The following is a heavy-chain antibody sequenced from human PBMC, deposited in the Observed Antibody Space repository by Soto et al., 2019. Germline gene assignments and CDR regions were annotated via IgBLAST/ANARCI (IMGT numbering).Heavy chain of an antibody. CDR2: IIPIFGTA. CDR3: ARRGEGCSGGSCYHDPFYYYYGMDV. D-gene: IGHD2-15*01. Sequence: ASVKVSCKASGGTFSSYAISWVRQAPGQGLEWMGGIIPIFGTANYAQKFQGRVTITAGESTSTAYMELSSLRSEDTAVYYCARRGEGCSGGSCYHDPFYYYYGMDVWGQGTTVTVSS. J-gene: IGHJ6*02. V-gene: IGHV1-69*13. CDR1: GGTFSSYA.